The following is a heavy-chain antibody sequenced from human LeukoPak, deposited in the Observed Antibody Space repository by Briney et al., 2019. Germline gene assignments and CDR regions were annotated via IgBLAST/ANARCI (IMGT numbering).Heavy chain of an antibody. V-gene: IGHV3-53*01. CDR1: GFTSSSYA. Sequence: GGSLRLSCVASGFTSSSYAMSWVRQAPGKGLEWVSIIYGGGSTFYADSVKGRFTISRDNSKNTLYLQMNSLRAEDTAVYYCARGMGSSWYYFDYWGQGTLVTVSS. D-gene: IGHD6-13*01. CDR3: ARGMGSSWYYFDY. CDR2: IYGGGST. J-gene: IGHJ4*02.